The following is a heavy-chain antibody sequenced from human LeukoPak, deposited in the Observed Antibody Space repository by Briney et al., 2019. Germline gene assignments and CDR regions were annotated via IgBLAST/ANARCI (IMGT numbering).Heavy chain of an antibody. J-gene: IGHJ4*02. CDR2: IKPDGSAQ. V-gene: IGHV3-7*01. Sequence: GGSLRLSCAASGFTFSNSWMSWVRQAPGKGLERVATIKPDGSAQYYVDSVKGRFTISRDNAKNTVYLQMNSLTAEDTAVYYCARGMFGGYCTDYWGQGTLVTVSS. D-gene: IGHD3-3*01. CDR3: ARGMFGGYCTDY. CDR1: GFTFSNSW.